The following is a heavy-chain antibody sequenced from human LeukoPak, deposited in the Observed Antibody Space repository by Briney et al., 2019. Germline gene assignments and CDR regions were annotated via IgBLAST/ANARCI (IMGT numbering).Heavy chain of an antibody. CDR3: TRDQTPYY. CDR1: GFIFSSYS. CDR2: IASETYGGTA. Sequence: PGGSLRLSCAASGFIFSSYSMNWVRQAPGKGLEWVGFIASETYGGTAEYAASVKGRFTISRDDSKSIAYLQMNSLKTEDTAVYYCTRDQTPYYWGQGTLVTVSS. J-gene: IGHJ4*02. V-gene: IGHV3-49*04.